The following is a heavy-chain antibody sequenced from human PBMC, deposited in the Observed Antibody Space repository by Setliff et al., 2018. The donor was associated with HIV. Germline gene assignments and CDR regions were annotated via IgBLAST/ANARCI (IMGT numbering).Heavy chain of an antibody. D-gene: IGHD4-17*01. CDR2: VSYSGKT. CDR1: GGSISTYY. Sequence: SETLSLTCSVSGGSISTYYWSWIRQPPGKGLEWIAYVSYSGKTDFNPSLKSRVTISADTSKSQFSLKLSSATTADTAVYYCARARAGDYGGFDYWGQGTLVT. CDR3: ARARAGDYGGFDY. J-gene: IGHJ4*02. V-gene: IGHV4-59*01.